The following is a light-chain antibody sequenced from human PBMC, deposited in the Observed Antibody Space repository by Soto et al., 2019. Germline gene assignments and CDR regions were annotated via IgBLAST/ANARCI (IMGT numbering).Light chain of an antibody. V-gene: IGLV2-23*01. CDR1: SSDVGSYNL. CDR3: CSFAGSSPWV. Sequence: QSALTQPASVSGSPGQSITISCTGTSSDVGSYNLVSWYQQHPGKAPKLMIYEGSKRPSGVSNRFSGSKSGNTASLTISVLQAEDEADYYCCSFAGSSPWVFGGGTELTVL. CDR2: EGS. J-gene: IGLJ3*02.